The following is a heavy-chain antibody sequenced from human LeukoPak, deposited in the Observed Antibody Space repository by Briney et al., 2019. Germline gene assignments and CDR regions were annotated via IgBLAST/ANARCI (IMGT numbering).Heavy chain of an antibody. D-gene: IGHD5-18*01. CDR2: IYPGDSDT. CDR1: GYSFTSYW. J-gene: IGHJ4*02. CDR3: ARRGYTYAYDY. V-gene: IGHV5-51*01. Sequence: GESLKISCKGSGYSFTSYWIGWVRQMPGKGLEWMGIIYPGDSDTRYSPSFQGQVTISADKSISTAHLQWSSLKASDTAVFYCARRGYTYAYDYWGQGTLVTVSS.